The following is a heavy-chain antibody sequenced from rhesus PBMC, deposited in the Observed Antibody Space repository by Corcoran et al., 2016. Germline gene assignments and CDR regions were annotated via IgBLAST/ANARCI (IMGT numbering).Heavy chain of an antibody. CDR1: GFTFDDYA. CDR3: AKDISSRGWADGYSYSYSYFDY. V-gene: IGHV3-201*01. Sequence: EVQLVESGGGLAKPGGSLRLSCAASGFTFDDYAMHWVRQVPGTGLEWVSVISGDGGSKGYADSGKGRFTISRDNAKKSLYLQMDRLRAEDTALYYCAKDISSRGWADGYSYSYSYFDYWGQGVLVTVSS. CDR2: ISGDGGSK. J-gene: IGHJ4*01. D-gene: IGHD5-12*01.